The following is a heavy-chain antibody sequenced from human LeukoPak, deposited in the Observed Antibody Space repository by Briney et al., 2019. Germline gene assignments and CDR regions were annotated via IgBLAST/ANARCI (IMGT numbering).Heavy chain of an antibody. Sequence: VASVKVSCKASGGTFSSYAISWVRQAPGQGLEWMGRIFPILGIANYAQKFQGRVTITADESTSTAYMELSSLRSEDTAVYYCARVTIDYGFDYWGQGTLVTVSS. V-gene: IGHV1-69*04. CDR2: IFPILGIA. CDR1: GGTFSSYA. D-gene: IGHD4-17*01. CDR3: ARVTIDYGFDY. J-gene: IGHJ4*02.